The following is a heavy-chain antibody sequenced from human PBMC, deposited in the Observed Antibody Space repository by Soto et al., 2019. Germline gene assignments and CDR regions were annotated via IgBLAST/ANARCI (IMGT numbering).Heavy chain of an antibody. Sequence: QVQLVQSGAEVKKPGSSVKVSCKASGGTFSSYAISWVRQAPGQGLEWMGGIIPIFGTANYAQKFQGRVTITADESTSTAYMELSSLRSEDTAVYYGAGGEYYYDSSGYPIDYWGQGTLVTVSS. CDR3: AGGEYYYDSSGYPIDY. CDR1: GGTFSSYA. J-gene: IGHJ4*02. D-gene: IGHD3-22*01. CDR2: IIPIFGTA. V-gene: IGHV1-69*12.